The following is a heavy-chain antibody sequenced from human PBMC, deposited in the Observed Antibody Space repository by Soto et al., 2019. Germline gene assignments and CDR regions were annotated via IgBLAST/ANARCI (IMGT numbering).Heavy chain of an antibody. D-gene: IGHD2-15*01. CDR2: IIPIFGTA. J-gene: IGHJ4*02. V-gene: IGHV1-69*01. CDR1: GGTFSSYA. CDR3: TREWGGGGYDY. Sequence: QVQLVQSGAEVKKPGSSVKVSCKASGGTFSSYAISWVRQAPGQGLEWMGGIIPIFGTAKYAQKFQGRVTITADVATSPAYMELSSLRSEDTVVYYCTREWGGGGYDYWGQGTLVTVSS.